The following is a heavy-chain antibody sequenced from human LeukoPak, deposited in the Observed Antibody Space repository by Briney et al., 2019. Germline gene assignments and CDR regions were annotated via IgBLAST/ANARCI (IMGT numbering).Heavy chain of an antibody. D-gene: IGHD1-26*01. CDR3: ARDGIVGATLFDY. CDR2: IYTSGST. Sequence: SETLSLTCTVSGGSISSYYWSWIRQSAGKGLEWIGRIYTSGSTNYNPSLKSRVTMSVDTSKNQFSLKLSSVTAADTAVYYCARDGIVGATLFDYWGQGTLVTVSS. J-gene: IGHJ4*02. V-gene: IGHV4-4*07. CDR1: GGSISSYY.